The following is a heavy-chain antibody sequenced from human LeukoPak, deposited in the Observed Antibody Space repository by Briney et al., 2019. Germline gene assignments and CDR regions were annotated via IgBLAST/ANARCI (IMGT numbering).Heavy chain of an antibody. CDR3: AKAANYDILTGYYLDY. Sequence: HAGGSLRLSCAASGFTFSSYEMNWVRQAPGKGLEWVSYISSSGSTIYYADSVKGRFTISRDNSKNTLYLQMNNLRAEDTAIYYCAKAANYDILTGYYLDYWGQGTLVTVSS. CDR1: GFTFSSYE. J-gene: IGHJ4*02. D-gene: IGHD3-9*01. CDR2: ISSSGSTI. V-gene: IGHV3-48*03.